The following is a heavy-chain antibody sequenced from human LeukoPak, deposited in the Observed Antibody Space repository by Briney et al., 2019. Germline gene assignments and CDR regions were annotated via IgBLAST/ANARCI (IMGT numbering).Heavy chain of an antibody. Sequence: ASVRVSCKASGYTFTDSHMHWVRQAPGQGLEWMGRINPNSGGTYYAQNFQDRVTMTRDTSINTAYMELTRLTSDDTAVYYCARGPRSSSGYYEFDYWGQGTLVTVSS. J-gene: IGHJ4*02. V-gene: IGHV1-2*06. CDR2: INPNSGGT. D-gene: IGHD3-22*01. CDR1: GYTFTDSH. CDR3: ARGPRSSSGYYEFDY.